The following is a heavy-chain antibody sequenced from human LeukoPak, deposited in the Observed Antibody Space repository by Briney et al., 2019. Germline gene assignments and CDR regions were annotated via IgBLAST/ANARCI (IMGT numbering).Heavy chain of an antibody. CDR1: GGSFSGYY. V-gene: IGHV4-34*01. CDR3: ARQPAKYCSGGSCYGDAFDI. D-gene: IGHD2-15*01. Sequence: SETLSLTCAVYGGSFSGYYWSWIRQPPGKGLEWIGEINHSGSTNYNPSLKSRVTISVDTSKNQFSLKLSSVTAADTAVYYCARQPAKYCSGGSCYGDAFDIWGQGTMVTVSS. CDR2: INHSGST. J-gene: IGHJ3*02.